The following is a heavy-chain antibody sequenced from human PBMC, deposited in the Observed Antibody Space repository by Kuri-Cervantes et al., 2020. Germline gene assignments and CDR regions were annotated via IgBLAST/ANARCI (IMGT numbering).Heavy chain of an antibody. CDR2: ISASGGHT. V-gene: IGHV3-23*01. D-gene: IGHD3-10*01. CDR3: ARETPGIGYYFEC. Sequence: GESLKISCAASGFTFSRYHMVWVRQAPGKGLESFSSISASGGHTYYSDSVMGRFTISKDNSKDTLYLQMNSLRVDDTAVYFCARETPGIGYYFECWGQGTLVTVSS. J-gene: IGHJ4*02. CDR1: GFTFSRYH.